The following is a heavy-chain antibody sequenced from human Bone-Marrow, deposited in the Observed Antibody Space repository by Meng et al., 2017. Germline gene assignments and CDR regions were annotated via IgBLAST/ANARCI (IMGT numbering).Heavy chain of an antibody. CDR3: AREYYYDSSGYYIDVFDI. CDR2: IYPGDSDT. V-gene: IGHV5-51*01. CDR1: GYSFTSYW. Sequence: GGSLRLSCKGSGYSFTSYWIGWVRQMPGKGLEWMGIIYPGDSDTRYSPSFQGQVTISADKSISTAYLQWSSLKASDTAMYYCAREYYYDSSGYYIDVFDIWGQGTMVTVSS. D-gene: IGHD3-22*01. J-gene: IGHJ3*02.